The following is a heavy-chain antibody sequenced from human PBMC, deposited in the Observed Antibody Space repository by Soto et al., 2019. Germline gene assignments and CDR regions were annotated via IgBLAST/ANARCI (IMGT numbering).Heavy chain of an antibody. D-gene: IGHD3-22*01. Sequence: QVQLVQSGAEVQKPGASVKVSCKASGYTFTSYAMHWVRQAPGQRLEWMGWINAGNGNTKYSQKFQGRVTITRDTSASTAYMELSSLRSEDTAVYYCARANGPYYYDSSGYYLPDYWGQGTLVTVSS. J-gene: IGHJ4*02. CDR1: GYTFTSYA. V-gene: IGHV1-3*01. CDR3: ARANGPYYYDSSGYYLPDY. CDR2: INAGNGNT.